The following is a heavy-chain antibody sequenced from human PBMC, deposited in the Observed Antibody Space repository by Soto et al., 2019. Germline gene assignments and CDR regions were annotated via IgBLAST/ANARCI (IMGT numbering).Heavy chain of an antibody. D-gene: IGHD1-7*01. Sequence: GGSLRLSCAASGFTFDDYAMHWVRQAPGKGLEWVSGINWNSGSIGYADSVKGRFTISRDNAKNSLYLQMNSLRAEDTALYYRAKVSGENYSFDYWGHGT. CDR1: GFTFDDYA. CDR2: INWNSGSI. J-gene: IGHJ4*01. V-gene: IGHV3-9*01. CDR3: AKVSGENYSFDY.